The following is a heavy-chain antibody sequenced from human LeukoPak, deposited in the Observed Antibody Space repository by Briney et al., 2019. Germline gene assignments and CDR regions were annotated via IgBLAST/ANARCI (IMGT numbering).Heavy chain of an antibody. CDR3: ARVDVSGYKLFDY. J-gene: IGHJ4*02. D-gene: IGHD3-22*01. Sequence: PGGSLRLSCAASGFTFSRYEMNWVREAPGKGLEWVSYISSSGSTIYYADSVKGRFTISRDNAKNSLNLQMNSLRAEDTAVYYCARVDVSGYKLFDYWGKGTRVTASS. V-gene: IGHV3-48*03. CDR1: GFTFSRYE. CDR2: ISSSGSTI.